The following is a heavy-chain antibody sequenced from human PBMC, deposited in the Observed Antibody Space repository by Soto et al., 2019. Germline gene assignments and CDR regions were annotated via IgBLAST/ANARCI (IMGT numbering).Heavy chain of an antibody. CDR2: LKSDNGGA. Sequence: XSVKVSFKASGYTFTGHYMHWVRQVSGKGLEYLGWLKSDNGGAYSVPKFQGRVTFTRDTSTTTAYMELSGLRSDDTAVYFCARDLCPLGSGSACPKFGLDFWGQGTTVTVSS. V-gene: IGHV1-2*02. D-gene: IGHD3-10*01. CDR1: GYTFTGHY. J-gene: IGHJ6*02. CDR3: ARDLCPLGSGSACPKFGLDF.